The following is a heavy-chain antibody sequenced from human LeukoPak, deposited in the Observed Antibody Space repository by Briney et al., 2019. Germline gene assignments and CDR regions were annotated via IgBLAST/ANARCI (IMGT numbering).Heavy chain of an antibody. CDR1: GGTFSSYA. CDR3: ARAIQAGLEEGYYFDY. V-gene: IGHV1-69*04. Sequence: GASVKVSCKASGGTFSSYAISWVRQAPGQGLEWMGRIIPILGIANYAQKFQGRVTITADKSTSTAYMELSSLRSEDTAVYYYARAIQAGLEEGYYFDYWGQGTLVTVSS. J-gene: IGHJ4*02. D-gene: IGHD1-1*01. CDR2: IIPILGIA.